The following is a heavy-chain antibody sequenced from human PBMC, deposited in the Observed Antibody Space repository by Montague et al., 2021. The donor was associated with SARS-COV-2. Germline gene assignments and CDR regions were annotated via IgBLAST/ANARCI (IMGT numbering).Heavy chain of an antibody. V-gene: IGHV3-23*01. Sequence: SLRLSCAASGFTFSIYAMSWVRQVPGKGPQWVSTFTGGNTFYADXVKGRFTISRDNYKNTLYLQMNSLGAEDTAIYYCAKAEESGNYLSVGLDSWGPGTLVTVSS. J-gene: IGHJ4*02. CDR2: FTGGNT. CDR1: GFTFSIYA. D-gene: IGHD2/OR15-2a*01. CDR3: AKAEESGNYLSVGLDS.